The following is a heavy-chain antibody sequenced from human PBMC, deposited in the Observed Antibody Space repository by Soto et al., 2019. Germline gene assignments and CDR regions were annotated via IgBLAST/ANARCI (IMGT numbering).Heavy chain of an antibody. CDR3: AKEYYYDTSGLIDY. V-gene: IGHV3-23*01. CDR2: ISDSGGTT. CDR1: GFTFSSYA. Sequence: LSLTCAASGFTFSSYAMSWVRQAPGKGLEWVSAISDSGGTTYYADSADSVKGRFTISRDNSKNTLYLQMNSLRAEDTAVYYCAKEYYYDTSGLIDYWGQGTLVTVSS. D-gene: IGHD3-22*01. J-gene: IGHJ4*02.